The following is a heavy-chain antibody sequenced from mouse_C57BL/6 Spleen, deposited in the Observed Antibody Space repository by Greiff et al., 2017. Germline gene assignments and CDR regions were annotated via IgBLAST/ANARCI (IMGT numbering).Heavy chain of an antibody. Sequence: QVQLQQSGAELVKPGASVKLSCKASGYTFTSYWMQWVKQRPGQGLEWIGEIDPSDSYTNYNQKFKGKATLTEYTSSRTAYMQLSSLTSEASAVYYSARSKDYDAMGYWGQGTSVTDSS. CDR3: ARSKDYDAMGY. CDR1: GYTFTSYW. J-gene: IGHJ4*01. CDR2: IDPSDSYT. V-gene: IGHV1-50*01.